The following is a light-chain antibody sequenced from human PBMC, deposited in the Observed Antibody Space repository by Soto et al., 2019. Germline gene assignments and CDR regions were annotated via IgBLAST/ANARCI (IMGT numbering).Light chain of an antibody. CDR2: AAS. J-gene: IGKJ4*01. V-gene: IGKV1-39*01. CDR1: QSMSAY. Sequence: DIQMTQSPSTVSGSVGDRGTITCRAGQSMSAYLNWYQQKPGKAPKLLISAASTLESGVPSRFSGSGSGTDFTLTISSLQPEDFATYYCQQSYSRHPPTFGGGTKVDIK. CDR3: QQSYSRHPPT.